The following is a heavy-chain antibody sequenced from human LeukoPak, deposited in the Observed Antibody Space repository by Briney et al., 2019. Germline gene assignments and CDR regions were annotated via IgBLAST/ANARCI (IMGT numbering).Heavy chain of an antibody. Sequence: GASVKVSCKASGGTFSSYAISWVRQAPGQGLEWMGRIIPIFGIANYAQKFQGRVTITADKSTSTAYMELSSLRSEDTAVYYCAREHPPMTTVIINWFDPWGQGTLVTVSS. V-gene: IGHV1-69*04. J-gene: IGHJ5*02. CDR2: IIPIFGIA. D-gene: IGHD4-11*01. CDR1: GGTFSSYA. CDR3: AREHPPMTTVIINWFDP.